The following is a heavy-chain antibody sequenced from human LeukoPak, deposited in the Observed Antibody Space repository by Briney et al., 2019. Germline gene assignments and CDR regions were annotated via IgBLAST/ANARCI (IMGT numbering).Heavy chain of an antibody. CDR3: ARLNYYDSSGYYVGYDY. CDR1: GGSISSYY. CDR2: MYYSGST. Sequence: ASETLSLTCTVSGGSISSYYWSWVRQPPGKGLEWIGYMYYSGSTNYNPSLKSRVTISVDTSKNQFSLKLSSVTAADTAVYYCARLNYYDSSGYYVGYDYWGQGTLVTVSS. V-gene: IGHV4-59*08. J-gene: IGHJ4*02. D-gene: IGHD3-22*01.